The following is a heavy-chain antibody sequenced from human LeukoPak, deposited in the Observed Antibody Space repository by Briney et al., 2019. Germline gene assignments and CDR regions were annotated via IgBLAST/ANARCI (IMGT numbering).Heavy chain of an antibody. V-gene: IGHV4-59*08. J-gene: IGHJ6*02. D-gene: IGHD4-23*01. Sequence: SETLSLTCTVSGGSISSYYWSWIRQPPGKGLEWIGYIYYSGSTNYNPSLKSRVTISVDTSKNQFSLKLSSVTAADTAVYYCARHPATVVTPGYYYGMDVWGQGTTVTVSS. CDR2: IYYSGST. CDR3: ARHPATVVTPGYYYGMDV. CDR1: GGSISSYY.